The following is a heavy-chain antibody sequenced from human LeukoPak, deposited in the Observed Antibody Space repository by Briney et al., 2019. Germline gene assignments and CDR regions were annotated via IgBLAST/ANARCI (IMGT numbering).Heavy chain of an antibody. CDR3: ARDVLVTSSPDAFDI. D-gene: IGHD2-21*02. CDR2: ISYSGNT. Sequence: SQTLSLTCTVSGDSISSAGYSWTWIRQPPGKGLQWIGYISYSGNTYYSPSLKSRVSISLDASKNQFSLKLTPVTAADTATYFCARDVLVTSSPDAFDIWGQGTMVTVSS. J-gene: IGHJ3*02. V-gene: IGHV4-31*03. CDR1: GDSISSAGYS.